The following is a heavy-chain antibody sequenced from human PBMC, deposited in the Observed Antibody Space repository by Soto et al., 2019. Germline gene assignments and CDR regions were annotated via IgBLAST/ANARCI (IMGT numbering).Heavy chain of an antibody. V-gene: IGHV3-7*05. D-gene: IGHD1-26*01. CDR1: GFTFSSYW. Sequence: GGSLRLSCAASGFTFSSYWMSWVRQAPGKGLEWVANIKQDGSEKYYVDSVKGRFTISRDNAKNSLYLQMNSLRAEDTAVYYCAKRSIVGATYIDYWGQGTLVTVSS. CDR3: AKRSIVGATYIDY. J-gene: IGHJ4*02. CDR2: IKQDGSEK.